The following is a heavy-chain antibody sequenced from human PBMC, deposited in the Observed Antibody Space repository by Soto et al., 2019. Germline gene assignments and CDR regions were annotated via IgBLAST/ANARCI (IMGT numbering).Heavy chain of an antibody. D-gene: IGHD3-9*01. J-gene: IGHJ4*02. CDR3: ANGRADILTPFDY. CDR1: GFTFSNYV. Sequence: GGSLRLSCAASGFTFSNYVMSWVRQDPGKGLEWVSGISSSGGSTYYADSVKGRFTISRDNSKNTLYLQMNSLRAEDTALYYCANGRADILTPFDYWGQGTLVTVSS. CDR2: ISSSGGST. V-gene: IGHV3-23*01.